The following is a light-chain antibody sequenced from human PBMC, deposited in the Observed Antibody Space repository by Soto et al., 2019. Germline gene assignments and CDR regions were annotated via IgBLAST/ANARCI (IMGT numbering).Light chain of an antibody. J-gene: IGKJ5*01. V-gene: IGKV1-33*01. Sequence: DLQMTQSPSSLSASVGDRVTITCQASQDISNKLNWYQQKPGKAPRLLIYDASNLETGVPSRFSGSGSGTDFTVTISSLQPEDIATYYCQQYDSFPITFGQGTRLEIK. CDR1: QDISNK. CDR3: QQYDSFPIT. CDR2: DAS.